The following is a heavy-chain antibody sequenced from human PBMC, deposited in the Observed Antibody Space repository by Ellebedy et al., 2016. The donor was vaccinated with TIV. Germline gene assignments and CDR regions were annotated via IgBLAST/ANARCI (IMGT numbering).Heavy chain of an antibody. CDR1: GFTISTYS. CDR2: ITSSSTTI. CDR3: ARDSRVTTSYYYYAMDV. D-gene: IGHD4-17*01. J-gene: IGHJ6*02. Sequence: GGSLRLSCAASGFTISTYSMNWVRQAPGKGLEWVSHITSSSTTIYYADSVKGRFTISRDNAKNSLYLQMNSLRAEDTAVYYCARDSRVTTSYYYYAMDVWGQGTTVTVSS. V-gene: IGHV3-48*04.